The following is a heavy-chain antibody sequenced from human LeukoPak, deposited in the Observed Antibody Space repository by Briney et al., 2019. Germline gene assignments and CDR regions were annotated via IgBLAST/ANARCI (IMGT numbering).Heavy chain of an antibody. Sequence: GGSLRLSCAASGITFGNNWMHWVRQGPGKGLVWISRINSDGGGAIYADSVKGRFTVSRDNAKNTLYLQMNSLRAEDTAVYYCARDAPHNWFDTRGQGTLVTVSS. CDR1: GITFGNNW. CDR3: ARDAPHNWFDT. CDR2: INSDGGGA. V-gene: IGHV3-74*01. J-gene: IGHJ5*02.